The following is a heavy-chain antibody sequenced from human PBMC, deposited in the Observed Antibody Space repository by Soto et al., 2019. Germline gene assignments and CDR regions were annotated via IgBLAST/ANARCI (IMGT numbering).Heavy chain of an antibody. J-gene: IGHJ6*02. D-gene: IGHD2-2*01. CDR2: ISSNGGST. CDR1: GFTFSNYA. CDR3: ARAPWAVCISTSCYHYYYGMDV. V-gene: IGHV3-64*02. Sequence: QPGGSLRLSCAASGFTFSNYAMHWVRQAPGKGLEYVSAISSNGGSTYYADSVKGRFTISRDNSKNTLYLQMGSLRDEDTAVYYCARAPWAVCISTSCYHYYYGMDVWGQGTTVTVSS.